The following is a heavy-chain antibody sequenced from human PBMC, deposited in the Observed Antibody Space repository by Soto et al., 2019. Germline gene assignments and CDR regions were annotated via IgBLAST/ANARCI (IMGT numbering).Heavy chain of an antibody. D-gene: IGHD3-22*01. V-gene: IGHV3-73*01. Sequence: GGSLRLSCAASGFTFSGSAIHWVRQAPGKGLEWVGRIRNKADNYAPAYGASVKGRFTISRDDSKNTAYLQMNSLKTDDTAMSYCTRWYYDDAFDIWGQGTMVTVSS. CDR1: GFTFSGSA. CDR3: TRWYYDDAFDI. CDR2: IRNKADNYAP. J-gene: IGHJ3*02.